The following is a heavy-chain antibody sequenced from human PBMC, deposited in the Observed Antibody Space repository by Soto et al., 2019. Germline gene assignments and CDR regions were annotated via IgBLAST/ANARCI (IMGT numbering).Heavy chain of an antibody. CDR1: GYTFTIYD. J-gene: IGHJ3*02. D-gene: IGHD3-3*01. CDR2: MNAGSGNT. CDR3: AAVPMFYDFWSGYYAFDI. V-gene: IGHV1-8*01. Sequence: ASLKVSCKASGYTFTIYDINWVRQATGQGLEWIGWMNAGSGNTNYAQKFQERVTITRDMSTSTAYMELSSLRSEDTAVYYCAAVPMFYDFWSGYYAFDIWGQGTMVTVSS.